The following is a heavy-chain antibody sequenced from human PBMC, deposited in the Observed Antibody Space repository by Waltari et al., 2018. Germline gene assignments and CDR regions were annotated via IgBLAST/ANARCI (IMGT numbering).Heavy chain of an antibody. CDR1: GFTFSSHA. V-gene: IGHV3-23*01. D-gene: IGHD5-12*01. J-gene: IGHJ4*02. CDR3: ARHLRDGYNSFDY. CDR2: ISGSGGST. Sequence: EVQLLDSGGGLVHTGGSLGPSSSAVGFTFSSHAMSWVRQAPGKGLEWVSAISGSGGSTYYEDSVKGRFTISRDNSKNTLYLQMNSLRAEDTAVYYCARHLRDGYNSFDYWGQGTLVTVSS.